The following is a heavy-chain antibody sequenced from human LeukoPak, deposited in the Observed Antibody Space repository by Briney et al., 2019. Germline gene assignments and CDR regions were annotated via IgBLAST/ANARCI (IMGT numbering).Heavy chain of an antibody. CDR2: IIPILGIA. CDR3: ARDRASYYYGSGSYNYYNYGMDV. CDR1: GGTFSSYA. D-gene: IGHD3-10*01. V-gene: IGHV1-69*04. J-gene: IGHJ6*02. Sequence: SVKVSCKASGGTFSSYAISWVRQAPGLGLEWMGRIIPILGIANYAQKFQGRVTITADKSTSTAYMELSSLRSEDTAVYYCARDRASYYYGSGSYNYYNYGMDVWGQGTTDTVSS.